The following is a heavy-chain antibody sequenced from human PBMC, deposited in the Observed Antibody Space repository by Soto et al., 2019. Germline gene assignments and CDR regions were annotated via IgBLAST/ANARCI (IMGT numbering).Heavy chain of an antibody. CDR3: ARANLGYCSGGSCYSFWPRQYYYYYGMDV. V-gene: IGHV3-13*01. CDR2: IGTAGDT. D-gene: IGHD2-15*01. CDR1: GFTFSSYD. Sequence: GGSLRLSCAASGFTFSSYDMHWVRQATGKGLEWVSAIGTAGDTYYPGSVKGRFTISRENAKNSLYLQMNSLRAEDTAVYYCARANLGYCSGGSCYSFWPRQYYYYYGMDVWGQGTTVTVSS. J-gene: IGHJ6*02.